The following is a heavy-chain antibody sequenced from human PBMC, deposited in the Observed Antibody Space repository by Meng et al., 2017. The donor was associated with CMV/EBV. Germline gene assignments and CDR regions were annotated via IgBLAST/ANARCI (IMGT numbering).Heavy chain of an antibody. J-gene: IGHJ4*02. D-gene: IGHD1-26*01. CDR3: ARVGVGATWYFDY. V-gene: IGHV1-18*01. CDR1: GYTFTSYG. CDR2: ISAYNGNT. Sequence: EVKKPWASVKVSWKSSGYTFTSYGISGVRQAPGQGLEWMGWISAYNGNTNYAQKLQDRVTMTTDTSTSTAYMELRSLRSDDTAVYYCARVGVGATWYFDYWGQGTLVTVSS.